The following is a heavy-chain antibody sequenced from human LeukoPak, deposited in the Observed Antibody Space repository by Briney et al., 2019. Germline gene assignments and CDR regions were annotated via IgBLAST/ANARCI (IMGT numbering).Heavy chain of an antibody. CDR2: TYYRSKWYN. V-gene: IGHV6-1*01. D-gene: IGHD6-6*01. CDR3: AREPLIAARRPNFYYYGMDV. Sequence: SQTLSLTCAISGGSVSSNSAAWNWIRQSPSRGLEWLGRTYYRSKWYNDYAVSVKSRITINPDTSKNQFSLQLNSVTPEDTAVYYCAREPLIAARRPNFYYYGMDVWGQGTTVTVSS. CDR1: GGSVSSNSAA. J-gene: IGHJ6*02.